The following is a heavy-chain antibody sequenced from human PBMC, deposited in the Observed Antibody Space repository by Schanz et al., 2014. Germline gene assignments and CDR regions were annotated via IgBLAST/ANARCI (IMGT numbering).Heavy chain of an antibody. J-gene: IGHJ4*02. CDR2: ISGRGGRT. Sequence: EVQVMESGGGLVQPGGSLRLSCGASGVGFSVWWMSWVRQAPGKGLEWVSAISGRGGRTYYADSVKGRFTISRDNSKNTLYLQMNSLRAEDTAVYYCAKDCPSDYGDHCFDFWGQGTLVTVSS. CDR3: AKDCPSDYGDHCFDF. CDR1: GVGFSVWW. V-gene: IGHV3-23*01. D-gene: IGHD4-17*01.